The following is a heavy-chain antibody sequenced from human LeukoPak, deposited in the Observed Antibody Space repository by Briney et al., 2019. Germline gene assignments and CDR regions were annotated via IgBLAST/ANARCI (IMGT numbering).Heavy chain of an antibody. CDR1: GFTFSSYA. CDR3: AKAKTQAMVLRGNY. CDR2: ISGGGDTT. V-gene: IGHV3-23*01. J-gene: IGHJ4*02. Sequence: GGSLGLSCEASGFTFSSYAMTWVRQAPGKGMQWVSTISGGGDTTYYADSVRGRLTISRDNSKNTLYLQMNSLRAEDTAVYYCAKAKTQAMVLRGNYWGQGTLVTVSS. D-gene: IGHD5-18*01.